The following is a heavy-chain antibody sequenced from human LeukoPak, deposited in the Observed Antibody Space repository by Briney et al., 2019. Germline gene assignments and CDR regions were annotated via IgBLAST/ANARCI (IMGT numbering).Heavy chain of an antibody. D-gene: IGHD6-19*01. CDR1: GFTFSSYW. V-gene: IGHV3-7*03. J-gene: IGHJ4*02. Sequence: GGSLRLSCAASGFTFSSYWMSWVRQAPGKGLEWVANIKQDGSEKYYVDSVKGRFTISRDNAKNSLYQQMNSLRAEDTAVYYCAREGYSSGWYNFDYWGQGTLVTVSS. CDR3: AREGYSSGWYNFDY. CDR2: IKQDGSEK.